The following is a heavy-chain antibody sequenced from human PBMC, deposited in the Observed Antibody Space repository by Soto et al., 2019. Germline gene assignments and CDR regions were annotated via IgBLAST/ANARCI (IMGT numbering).Heavy chain of an antibody. CDR2: TYYRSKWYN. J-gene: IGHJ5*02. CDR3: AREKWKQTVVVNWFDP. D-gene: IGHD2-15*01. Sequence: SQTLSLTCAISGDSVSSNSAAWNWIRQSPSRGLEWLGRTYYRSKWYNDYAVSVKSRITINPDTSKNQFSLQLNSVTPEDTAVYYCAREKWKQTVVVNWFDPWGQGTLVTVSS. CDR1: GDSVSSNSAA. V-gene: IGHV6-1*01.